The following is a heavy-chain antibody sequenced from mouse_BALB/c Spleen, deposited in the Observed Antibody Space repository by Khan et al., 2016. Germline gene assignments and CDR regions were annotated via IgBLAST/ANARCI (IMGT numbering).Heavy chain of an antibody. CDR2: ISSGGST. CDR1: GFTFSTYA. V-gene: IGHV5-6-5*01. CDR3: AREGVLRYYFAY. J-gene: IGHJ2*01. D-gene: IGHD1-1*01. Sequence: EVELVESGGGLVKSGGSLKVSCAASGFTFSTYAMSWVRQTPEKRLEWVASISSGGSTYYPDGVKGRFTISRDNARNLLYLQMSSLRSEDTAMYYGAREGVLRYYFAYWGQGTTLTVSS.